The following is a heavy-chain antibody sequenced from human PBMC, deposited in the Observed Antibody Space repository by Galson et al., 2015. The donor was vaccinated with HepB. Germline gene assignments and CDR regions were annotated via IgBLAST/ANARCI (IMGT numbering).Heavy chain of an antibody. J-gene: IGHJ4*02. CDR3: ARVTYSGSYPVDY. CDR1: GFTFSSYS. CDR2: ISSSSTI. D-gene: IGHD1-26*01. V-gene: IGHV3-48*04. Sequence: SLRLSCAASGFTFSSYSMNWVRQAPGKGLEWVSYISSSSTIYYADSVKGRFTISRDNAKNSLYLQMNSLRAEDTAVYYCARVTYSGSYPVDYWGQGTLVTVSS.